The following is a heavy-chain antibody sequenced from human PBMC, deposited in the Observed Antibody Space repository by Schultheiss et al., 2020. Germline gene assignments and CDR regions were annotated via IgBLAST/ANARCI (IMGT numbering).Heavy chain of an antibody. CDR3: ARDGIAVAGTYYYMDV. CDR2: INHSGST. CDR1: GGSISSSNW. V-gene: IGHV4-4*02. J-gene: IGHJ6*03. Sequence: SETLSLTCAVSGGSISSSNWWSWVRQPPGKGLEWIGEINHSGSTNYNPSLKSRVTISVDTSKNQFSLKLSSVTAADTAVYYCARDGIAVAGTYYYMDVWGKGTTVTVSS. D-gene: IGHD6-19*01.